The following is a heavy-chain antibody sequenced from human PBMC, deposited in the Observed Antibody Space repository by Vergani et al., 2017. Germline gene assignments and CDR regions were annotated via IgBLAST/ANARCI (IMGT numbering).Heavy chain of an antibody. CDR2: IYYTGTT. D-gene: IGHD6-19*01. CDR3: TRHGRSGWAGYFQH. J-gene: IGHJ1*01. CDR1: GVSLGSNSYY. V-gene: IGHV4-39*01. Sequence: QLQLQESGPGLVKTSETLSLTCTVSGVSLGSNSYYWGWIRPPPGKGLEWIGTIYYTGTTYYNEADKSRLTISVDTSKNQFSLNLTSVTAADTAVYYCTRHGRSGWAGYFQHWGQGTLVTASS.